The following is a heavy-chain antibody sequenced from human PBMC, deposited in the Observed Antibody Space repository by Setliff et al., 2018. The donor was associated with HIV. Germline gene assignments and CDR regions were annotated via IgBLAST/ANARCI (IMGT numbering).Heavy chain of an antibody. Sequence: ASVKVSCKVSGYTFPDYYMQWVRQAPGKGLEWRGLIDPDRGDTVYAEKFKGRVSITADRSIDIAYMKLSHLRSEDTAMYFCAWGTQRPIDSGGQGTLVTVSS. CDR3: AWGTQRPIDS. CDR1: GYTFPDYY. D-gene: IGHD3-16*01. V-gene: IGHV1-69-2*01. CDR2: IDPDRGDT. J-gene: IGHJ4*02.